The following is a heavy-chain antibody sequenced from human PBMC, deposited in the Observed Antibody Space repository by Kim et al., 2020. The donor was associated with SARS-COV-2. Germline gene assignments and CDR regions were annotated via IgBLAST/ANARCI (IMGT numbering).Heavy chain of an antibody. D-gene: IGHD1-20*01. J-gene: IGHJ5*02. V-gene: IGHV4-39*01. CDR1: GGSISSSSYY. CDR3: ARHIRGVTDNWFDP. CDR2: IYYSGST. Sequence: SETLSLTCTVSGGSISSSSYYWGWIRQPPGKGLEWIGSIYYSGSTYYNPSLKSRVTISVDTSKNQFSLKLSSVTAADTAVYYCARHIRGVTDNWFDPWGQGTLVTVSS.